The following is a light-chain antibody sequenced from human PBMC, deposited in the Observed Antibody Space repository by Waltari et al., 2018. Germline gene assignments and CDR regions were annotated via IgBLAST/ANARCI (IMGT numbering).Light chain of an antibody. V-gene: IGLV3-25*03. CDR1: LLPNPF. CDR3: QSVDVTALP. Sequence: SYELTQPPSVSVSPGQTATITCSGDLLPNPFAYWYQQRPGQAPVLLIYKDTGRASGIPERFSGSTSGTTVPLTIAGVQAEDEADYFCQSVDVTALPFGGGTRLTVL. CDR2: KDT. J-gene: IGLJ2*01.